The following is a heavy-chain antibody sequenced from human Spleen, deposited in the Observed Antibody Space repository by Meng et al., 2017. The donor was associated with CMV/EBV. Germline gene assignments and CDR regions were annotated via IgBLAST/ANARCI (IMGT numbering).Heavy chain of an antibody. CDR3: ARARTTEMDV. CDR2: ISYTGST. Sequence: GSLRLSCTVAGGSISGYSWSWIRQPPGKGLHWIGYISYTGSTNYNPSLKSRVTISVDTSKNQFSLKLSSVTVADTAVYYCARARTTEMDVWGQGTTVTVSS. J-gene: IGHJ6*02. V-gene: IGHV4-59*01. D-gene: IGHD4-11*01. CDR1: GGSISGYS.